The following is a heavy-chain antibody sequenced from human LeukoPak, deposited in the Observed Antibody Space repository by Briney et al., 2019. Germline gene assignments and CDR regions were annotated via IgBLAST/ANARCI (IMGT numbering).Heavy chain of an antibody. CDR1: EFTFSTYI. J-gene: IGHJ4*02. D-gene: IGHD4-17*01. Sequence: GVSLRLSCAASEFTFSTYIMNWVRQAPGKGLEWVSYISSSGGTNYYADSVKGRFTISRDNAKTSLYLQMYSLRAEDTAVYYCARGLATNFGDYVYYFDYWGQGTLVTVSS. CDR3: ARGLATNFGDYVYYFDY. CDR2: ISSSGGTN. V-gene: IGHV3-48*01.